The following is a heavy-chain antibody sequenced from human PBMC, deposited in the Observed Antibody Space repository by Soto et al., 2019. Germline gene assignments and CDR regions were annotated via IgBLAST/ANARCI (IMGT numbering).Heavy chain of an antibody. Sequence: GGSLRLSCAASGFTFSSYAMNWVRQAPGKGLEWVSAISGSGGSTYYADSVKGRFTISRDNSKNTLYLQMNSLRAEDTAVYYCAKDPEAVAAPRWFDPWGQGTLVTVSS. V-gene: IGHV3-23*01. J-gene: IGHJ5*02. CDR1: GFTFSSYA. CDR2: ISGSGGST. CDR3: AKDPEAVAAPRWFDP. D-gene: IGHD6-19*01.